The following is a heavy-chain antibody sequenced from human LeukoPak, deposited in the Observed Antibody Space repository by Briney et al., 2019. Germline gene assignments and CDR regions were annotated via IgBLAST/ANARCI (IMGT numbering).Heavy chain of an antibody. CDR2: ISSSSSYI. CDR1: GFTFSSYA. V-gene: IGHV3-21*01. Sequence: GGSLRLSCAASGFTFSSYAMSWVRQPPGKGLKWPSSISSSSSYIYYADSVKGRFTISRDNGKNSLYLQMNSLRHEDTALYYCARVGYGLNDAFDIWGQGTMVTVSS. CDR3: ARVGYGLNDAFDI. D-gene: IGHD5-18*01. J-gene: IGHJ3*02.